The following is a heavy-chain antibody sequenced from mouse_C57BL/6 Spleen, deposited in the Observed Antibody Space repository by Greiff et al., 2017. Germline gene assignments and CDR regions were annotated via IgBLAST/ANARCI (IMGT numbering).Heavy chain of an antibody. V-gene: IGHV1-61*01. Sequence: QVQLQQPGAELVRPGSSVKLSCKASGYTFTSYWMDWVKQRPGQGLEWIGNIYPSDSETHYNQKFKDKATLTVDKSSSTAYMQLSSLTSEDSAVYYGARAGQLYAMDYWGQGTSVTVSS. CDR1: GYTFTSYW. CDR3: ARAGQLYAMDY. CDR2: IYPSDSET. D-gene: IGHD4-1*02. J-gene: IGHJ4*01.